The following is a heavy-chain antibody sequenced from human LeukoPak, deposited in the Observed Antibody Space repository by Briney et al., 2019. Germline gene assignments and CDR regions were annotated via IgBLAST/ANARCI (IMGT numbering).Heavy chain of an antibody. CDR2: IYTSGST. J-gene: IGHJ6*03. CDR1: GGSISSYY. D-gene: IGHD3-10*01. CDR3: ARLQTGEDYYYYMDV. Sequence: PSETLSLTCTVSGGSISSYYWSWIRQPPGKGLEWIGYIYTSGSTNYNPSLKSRVTISVDTSKNQFSLKLSSVTAADTAVYYCARLQTGEDYYYYMDVWGKGTTVTVSS. V-gene: IGHV4-4*09.